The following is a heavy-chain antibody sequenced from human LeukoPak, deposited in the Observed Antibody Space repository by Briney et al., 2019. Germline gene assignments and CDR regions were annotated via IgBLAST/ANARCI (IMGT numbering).Heavy chain of an antibody. CDR1: GFTVSSYY. CDR3: ARDGGYYGDYDPDAFDI. J-gene: IGHJ3*02. CDR2: IYSGGST. V-gene: IGHV3-66*01. Sequence: GGSLRLSCATSGFTVSSYYMSWVRQAPGKGLEWVSVIYSGGSTYYADSVKGRFTISRDNSKNTLYLQMNSLRAEDTAVYYCARDGGYYGDYDPDAFDIWGQGTMVTVSS. D-gene: IGHD4-17*01.